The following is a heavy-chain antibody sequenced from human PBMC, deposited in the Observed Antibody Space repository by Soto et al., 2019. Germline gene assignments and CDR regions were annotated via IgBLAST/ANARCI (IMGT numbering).Heavy chain of an antibody. D-gene: IGHD6-13*01. V-gene: IGHV1-58*01. CDR2: IVVGSGNT. Sequence: ASVKVSCKASGFTFTSSAVQWVRQARGQRLEWIGWIVVGSGNTNYAQKFQERVTITRDMSTSTAYMELSSLRSEDTAVYYCAAALSSSWYFSFDYWGQGTLVTVSS. CDR3: AAALSSSWYFSFDY. J-gene: IGHJ4*02. CDR1: GFTFTSSA.